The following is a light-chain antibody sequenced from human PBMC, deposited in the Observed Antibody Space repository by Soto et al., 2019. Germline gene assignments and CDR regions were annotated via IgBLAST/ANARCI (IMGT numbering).Light chain of an antibody. J-gene: IGKJ2*01. V-gene: IGKV3-11*01. CDR2: DAS. Sequence: EIVLPQSPATLSLSPGERATLSCRASQSVGSYLGWYQHKPGQAPRLLIYDASNRAPGIPARFSGSGSGTDSTVTISSLEPEDFAVYYCQQRSNWPLGTFGQGTKLEIK. CDR1: QSVGSY. CDR3: QQRSNWPLGT.